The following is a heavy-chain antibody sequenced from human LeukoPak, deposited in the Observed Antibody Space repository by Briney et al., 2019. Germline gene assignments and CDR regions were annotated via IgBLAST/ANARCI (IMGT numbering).Heavy chain of an antibody. CDR1: GGSFSGHY. J-gene: IGHJ4*02. Sequence: SETLSLTCAVYGGSFSGHYWTWIRQPPGKGLEWIGEIYHSGSTNYNPSLKSRVTISVDKSKNLLSLKLSSVTAADSAVYYCARGYSYGFPLDFWGQGTLVTVSS. CDR2: IYHSGST. CDR3: ARGYSYGFPLDF. V-gene: IGHV4-34*01. D-gene: IGHD5-18*01.